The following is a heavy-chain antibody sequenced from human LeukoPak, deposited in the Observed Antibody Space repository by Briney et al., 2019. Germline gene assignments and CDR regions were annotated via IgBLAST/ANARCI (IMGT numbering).Heavy chain of an antibody. J-gene: IGHJ4*02. CDR3: ASARLYGSGHYPFDY. CDR1: GGSFSTYY. V-gene: IGHV4-59*01. Sequence: SETLSLTCSVSGGSFSTYYWSWIRQPPGKGLEWIGYIHYRGSSNYNPSLKNRVTISIDTSKNQFSLKLRSVTAADTAVYYCASARLYGSGHYPFDYWGQGTLVSVSS. CDR2: IHYRGSS. D-gene: IGHD3-10*01.